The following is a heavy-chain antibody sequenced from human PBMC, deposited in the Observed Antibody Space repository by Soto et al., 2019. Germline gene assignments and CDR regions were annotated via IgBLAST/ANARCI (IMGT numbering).Heavy chain of an antibody. CDR1: GGSISSFY. V-gene: IGHV4-59*01. CDR3: ARGRSLGDY. J-gene: IGHJ4*02. Sequence: QVQLQESGPGLVKPSETLSLACSVSGGSISSFYWSWIRQPPGKGLEWIGYFSYSGTSNYNPSLKSRVTISVDTSKIQFSLKLTSVTAADTAVYYCARGRSLGDYWGQGTLVTVAS. CDR2: FSYSGTS.